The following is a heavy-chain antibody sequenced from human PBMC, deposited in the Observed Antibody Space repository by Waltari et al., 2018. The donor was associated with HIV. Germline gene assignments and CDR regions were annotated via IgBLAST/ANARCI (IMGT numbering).Heavy chain of an antibody. V-gene: IGHV3-53*01. CDR1: GFTGSSNN. J-gene: IGHJ4*02. CDR3: AGWGAVARVYFDY. D-gene: IGHD6-19*01. CDR2: IYSGGST. Sequence: EVQLVESGGGLIQPGGSLRLSCAASGFTGSSNNLRWVRQAPGKGLEWVSVIYSGGSTYYADSVKGRFTISRDNSKNTLYLQMNSLRAEDTAVYYCAGWGAVARVYFDYWGQGTLVTVSS.